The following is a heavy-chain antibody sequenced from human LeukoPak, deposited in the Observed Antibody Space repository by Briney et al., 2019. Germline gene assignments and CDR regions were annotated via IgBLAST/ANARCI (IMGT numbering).Heavy chain of an antibody. CDR1: GYMFASYH. Sequence: ASVKVSCKAPGYMFASYHMYWVRQAPGLGLEWMGIINPSGGGIRYAEKFQGSVTKTRDTTTSTVVMEVSSLRSEDTPVYSCWRGRNYFDSSGYYYEGVASEVWGQGTTVTVSS. V-gene: IGHV1-46*01. CDR3: WRGRNYFDSSGYYYEGVASEV. J-gene: IGHJ3*01. D-gene: IGHD3-22*01. CDR2: INPSGGGI.